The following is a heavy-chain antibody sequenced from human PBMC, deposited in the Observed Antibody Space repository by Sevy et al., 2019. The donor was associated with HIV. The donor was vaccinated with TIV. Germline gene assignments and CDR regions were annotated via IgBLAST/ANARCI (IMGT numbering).Heavy chain of an antibody. Sequence: GGSLRLSCAASGFTFSSYAMSWVRQAPGKGLEWVSAISGSGGSTYYADSVKGRFTISRDNSKNTLHLQMNSLRAEDTAVYYCAKDLGYSYGFSDYWGQGTLVTVSS. V-gene: IGHV3-23*01. J-gene: IGHJ4*02. D-gene: IGHD5-18*01. CDR3: AKDLGYSYGFSDY. CDR1: GFTFSSYA. CDR2: ISGSGGST.